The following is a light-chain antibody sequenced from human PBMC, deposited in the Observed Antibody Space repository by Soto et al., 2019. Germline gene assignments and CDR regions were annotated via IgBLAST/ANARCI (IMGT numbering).Light chain of an antibody. CDR2: NVS. Sequence: QSALTQPASVSGSPGQSITISCTGSGSDVGGYNYVSWYQQHPGKAPKLIIYNVSHRPSGVSNRFSGSKSGNTASLTISGLQAEGEADYYCSSYTSSSTRVFGGGTKLTVL. J-gene: IGLJ2*01. V-gene: IGLV2-14*03. CDR1: GSDVGGYNY. CDR3: SSYTSSSTRV.